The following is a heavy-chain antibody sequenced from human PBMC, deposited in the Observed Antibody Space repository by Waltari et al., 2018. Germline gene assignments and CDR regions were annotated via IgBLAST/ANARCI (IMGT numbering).Heavy chain of an antibody. CDR1: GFPVSSNY. D-gene: IGHD3-10*01. V-gene: IGHV3-53*01. Sequence: EVQLVDSGGGLIQPGGSLRLSCAASGFPVSSNYMSWVRQAPGKGLELVSVFYSGGSTYYADSVKGRFTISRDNSKNTLYLQMNSLRTEDTAVYYCARGDGVRGVIFDYWGQGTLVTVSS. CDR2: FYSGGST. CDR3: ARGDGVRGVIFDY. J-gene: IGHJ4*02.